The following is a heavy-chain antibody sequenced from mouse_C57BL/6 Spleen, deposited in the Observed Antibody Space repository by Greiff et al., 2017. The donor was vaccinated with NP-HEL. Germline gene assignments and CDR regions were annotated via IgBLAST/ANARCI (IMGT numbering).Heavy chain of an antibody. J-gene: IGHJ1*03. CDR3: ARLPPYHSEYFDV. V-gene: IGHV1-53*01. CDR1: GYTFTSYW. CDR2: INPSNGGT. D-gene: IGHD6-1*01. Sequence: QVHVKQPGTELVKPGASVKLSCKASGYTFTSYWMHWVKQRPGQGLEWIGNINPSNGGTNYNEKFKSKATLTVDKSSSTAYMQLSSLTSEDSAVYYCARLPPYHSEYFDVWGTGTTVTVSS.